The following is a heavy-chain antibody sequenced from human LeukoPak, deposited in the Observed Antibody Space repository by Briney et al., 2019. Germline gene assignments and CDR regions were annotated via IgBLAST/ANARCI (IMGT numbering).Heavy chain of an antibody. CDR2: IYHSGST. CDR1: GGSTSSSNW. CDR3: ATYGLMYYDISTGYYPLEY. V-gene: IGHV4-4*02. Sequence: SGTLSLTCAVSGGSTSSSNWWSWVRQPPGKGLEWIGEIYHSGSTNYNPSLKSRVTISVDKSKNQFSLKLSSVTAADTAVYYCATYGLMYYDISTGYYPLEYWGQGTLVTVSS. J-gene: IGHJ4*02. D-gene: IGHD3-9*01.